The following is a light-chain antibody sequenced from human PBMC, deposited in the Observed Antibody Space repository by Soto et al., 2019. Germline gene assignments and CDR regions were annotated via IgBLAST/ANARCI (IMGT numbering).Light chain of an antibody. CDR1: QSVSSN. V-gene: IGKV3-15*01. J-gene: IGKJ2*01. CDR3: QQYNNWPYT. Sequence: EIVMTQSPATLSVSPGERATLSCRASQSVSSNLVWYQQKPGQAPRLLIYGASTRATGIPARFSGSGSGTEFTLTISSLQSEDFAAYSCQQYNNWPYTFGQGTKLEIK. CDR2: GAS.